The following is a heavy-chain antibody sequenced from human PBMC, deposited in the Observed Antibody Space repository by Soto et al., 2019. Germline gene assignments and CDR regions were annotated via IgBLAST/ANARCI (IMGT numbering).Heavy chain of an antibody. V-gene: IGHV1-18*01. CDR2: ISAYNGNT. CDR3: ARDWGPHDDGDYSTY. CDR1: GYTFTSYG. Sequence: QVQLVQSGAEVKKPGASVKVSCKASGYTFTSYGISWVRQAPGQGLQRMGWISAYNGNTNHAQKRRGRVSRTTDTSTGTAYMEVRGLRSGDTAVYYCARDWGPHDDGDYSTYWGQGTLVTVSS. D-gene: IGHD4-17*01. J-gene: IGHJ4*02.